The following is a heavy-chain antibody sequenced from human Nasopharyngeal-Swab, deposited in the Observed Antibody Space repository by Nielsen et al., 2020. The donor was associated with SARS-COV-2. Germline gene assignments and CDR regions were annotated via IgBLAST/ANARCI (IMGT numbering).Heavy chain of an antibody. CDR3: ARNYYDSSDAFDI. J-gene: IGHJ3*02. CDR1: GFTFSSYA. CDR2: ISYDGSNK. D-gene: IGHD3-22*01. Sequence: GESLKISCAASGFTFSSYAMHWVRQAPGTGLEWVAVISYDGSNKYYADSVKGRFTISRDNSKNTLYLQMNSLRAEDTAVYYCARNYYDSSDAFDIWGQGTMVTVSS. V-gene: IGHV3-30-3*01.